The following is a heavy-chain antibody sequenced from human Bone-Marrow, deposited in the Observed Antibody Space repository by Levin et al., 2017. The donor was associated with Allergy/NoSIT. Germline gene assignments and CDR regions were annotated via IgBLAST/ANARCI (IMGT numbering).Heavy chain of an antibody. V-gene: IGHV3-48*03. Sequence: GESLKISCAASGFTFSSYEMNWVRQAPGKGLEWVSYISSSGSTIYYADSVKGRFTISRDNAKNSLYLQMNSLRAEDTAVYYCAGSQLWLLRGVYYYYGMDVWGQGTTVTVSS. CDR3: AGSQLWLLRGVYYYYGMDV. D-gene: IGHD5-18*01. CDR1: GFTFSSYE. J-gene: IGHJ6*02. CDR2: ISSSGSTI.